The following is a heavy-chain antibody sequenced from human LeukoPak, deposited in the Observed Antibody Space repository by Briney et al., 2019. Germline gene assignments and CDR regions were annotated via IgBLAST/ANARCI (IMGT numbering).Heavy chain of an antibody. CDR2: IYYSRST. J-gene: IGHJ6*02. CDR1: GGSVSSSSYY. D-gene: IGHD6-13*01. CDR3: ASPIAAAGSRYYYYYYGLDV. V-gene: IGHV4-39*02. Sequence: PSETLSLTCTVSGGSVSSSSYYWGWTRQPPGKGLEWIGSIYYSRSTYYNPSLKSRVTISVDTSKNHFSLKLSSVTAADTAVYYCASPIAAAGSRYYYYYYGLDVWGQGTTVTVSS.